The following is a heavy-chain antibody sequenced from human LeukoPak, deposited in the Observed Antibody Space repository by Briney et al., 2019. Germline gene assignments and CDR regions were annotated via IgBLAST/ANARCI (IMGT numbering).Heavy chain of an antibody. J-gene: IGHJ4*02. CDR3: AKDDDDGYSSSWPDY. Sequence: PGRSLRLSCAASGFTFSSYGMHWVRQAPGKGLEWVAVISYDGSNKYYADSVKGRFTISRDNSKNTLYPQMNSLRAEDTAVYYCAKDDDDGYSSSWPDYWGQGTLVTVSS. D-gene: IGHD6-13*01. CDR2: ISYDGSNK. CDR1: GFTFSSYG. V-gene: IGHV3-30*18.